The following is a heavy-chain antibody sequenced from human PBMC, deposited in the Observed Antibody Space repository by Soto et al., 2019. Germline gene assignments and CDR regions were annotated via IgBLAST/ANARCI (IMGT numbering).Heavy chain of an antibody. CDR1: GFTVSNNY. V-gene: IGHV3-66*01. J-gene: IGHJ4*02. Sequence: EVQLVQSGGGLVQPGGSLRLSCEASGFTVSNNYLSWVRQAPGKGLQWVSLIYSDGGTDYAESVKGRFTISRDNSKNTLYLQMNSLQAEDTAIYYCATRMTAAPYWGQGTLVTVSS. CDR3: ATRMTAAPY. D-gene: IGHD2-21*02. CDR2: IYSDGGT.